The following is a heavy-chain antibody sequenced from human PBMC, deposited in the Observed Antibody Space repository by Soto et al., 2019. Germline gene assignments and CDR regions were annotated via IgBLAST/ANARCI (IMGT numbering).Heavy chain of an antibody. V-gene: IGHV3-23*01. D-gene: IGHD3-9*01. CDR1: GFTFSSYA. CDR3: AKASVDLNIDY. CDR2: IVNSGGVT. Sequence: VQLLESGGGLVQPGGSLRLSCAASGFTFSSYAMSWVRQAPGKGLEWVSTIVNSGGVTYYVDSVKSRFTISRDNFKTTLYLQMTSLRAEDTALYYCAKASVDLNIDYWGQGTLVTVSS. J-gene: IGHJ4*02.